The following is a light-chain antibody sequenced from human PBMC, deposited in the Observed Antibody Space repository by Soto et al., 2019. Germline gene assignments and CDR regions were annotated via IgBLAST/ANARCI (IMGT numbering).Light chain of an antibody. V-gene: IGLV2-14*01. Sequence: QSALPQPASVSGSPGQSITISCSGTSSDVGGYNYVCWYQQHPGKAPKLMIYDVDNRPSGVSNRFSGSRCGNTASLTISGLQAEDEADYYCSSYTSSNTVVFGGGTKLTVL. CDR2: DVD. CDR3: SSYTSSNTVV. CDR1: SSDVGGYNY. J-gene: IGLJ2*01.